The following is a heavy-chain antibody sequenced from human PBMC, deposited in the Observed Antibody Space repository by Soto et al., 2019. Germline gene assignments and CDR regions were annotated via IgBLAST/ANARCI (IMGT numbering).Heavy chain of an antibody. CDR1: GGSISGYY. CDR2: IYYSGST. CDR3: ARQAYCGGDCYLDY. J-gene: IGHJ4*02. Sequence: SQILSLTWTVSGGSISGYYWSWIRQPPGKGLEWIGYIYYSGSTNYNPSLKSRVTISVDASKNQFSLKLSSVTAADTAVYYCARQAYCGGDCYLDYWGQGTLVTVSS. V-gene: IGHV4-59*08. D-gene: IGHD2-21*02.